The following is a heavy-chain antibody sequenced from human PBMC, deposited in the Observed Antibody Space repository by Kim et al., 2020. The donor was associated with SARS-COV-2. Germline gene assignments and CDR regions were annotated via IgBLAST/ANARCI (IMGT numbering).Heavy chain of an antibody. J-gene: IGHJ3*02. V-gene: IGHV4-39*01. D-gene: IGHD3-22*01. CDR1: GGSITSSSYY. Sequence: SETLSLTCTVSGGSITSSSYYWGWIRQPPGKGLEWIGSIYNSGSTYYNPSLKSRVSISVDTSKNQFSLRLSSVTAADTAVYYCARSSGYYYYASDIWGQGTMVTVSS. CDR3: ARSSGYYYYASDI. CDR2: IYNSGST.